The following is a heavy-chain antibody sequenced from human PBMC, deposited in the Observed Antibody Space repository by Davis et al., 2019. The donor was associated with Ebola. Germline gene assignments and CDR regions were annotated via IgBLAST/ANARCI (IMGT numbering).Heavy chain of an antibody. CDR3: ARRTLEEKSLGGWYAGFDY. Sequence: GESLKISCAASGFTFSSNAMFWVRQAPGEGLEWVSTISGSGYTTYHADSVKGRFTISRDNSKNTMSLHMNSLRAEDTAVYYCARRTLEEKSLGGWYAGFDYRGQGTLVTVSS. CDR1: GFTFSSNA. CDR2: ISGSGYTT. V-gene: IGHV3-23*01. J-gene: IGHJ4*02. D-gene: IGHD6-19*01.